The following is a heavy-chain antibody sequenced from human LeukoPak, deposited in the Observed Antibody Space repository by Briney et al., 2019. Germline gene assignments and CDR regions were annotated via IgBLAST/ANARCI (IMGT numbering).Heavy chain of an antibody. CDR1: GGSISSYY. CDR3: ARFEVVAALFDY. CDR2: IYYSGST. D-gene: IGHD2-15*01. Sequence: PSETLSLTCTVSGGSISSYYRSWIRQPPGKGLEWVGYIYYSGSTNYNPSLKSRVTISVDTSKSQFTLKLSSVTAAHTAVYYCARFEVVAALFDYWGQGTLVTVSS. V-gene: IGHV4-59*08. J-gene: IGHJ4*02.